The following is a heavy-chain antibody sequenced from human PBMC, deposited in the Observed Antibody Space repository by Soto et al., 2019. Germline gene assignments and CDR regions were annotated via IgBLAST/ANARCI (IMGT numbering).Heavy chain of an antibody. Sequence: QVQLQESGPGLVKPSETLSLTCTVSGGSISSYYWSWIRQPPGKGLEWIGYIYYSGSTNYNPSLKSRVTISVDTSKNQFSLKLSSVTAADTAVYYCARQGHGGGSGSYFDYWGQGTLVTVSS. CDR1: GGSISSYY. CDR2: IYYSGST. D-gene: IGHD3-10*01. J-gene: IGHJ4*02. V-gene: IGHV4-59*08. CDR3: ARQGHGGGSGSYFDY.